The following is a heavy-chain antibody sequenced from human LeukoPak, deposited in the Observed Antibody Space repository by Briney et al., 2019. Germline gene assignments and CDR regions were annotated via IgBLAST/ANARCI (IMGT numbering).Heavy chain of an antibody. CDR3: ARGGGYASPIGY. D-gene: IGHD5-12*01. CDR2: IYHSGST. Sequence: PSETLSLTCTFSGGSISTYYWSWIRQPPGKGLEWIGYIYHSGSTNYNPSLKSRVTISVDTSKNQFSLKLSSVTAADTAVYYCARGGGYASPIGYWGQGALVTASS. V-gene: IGHV4-59*01. CDR1: GGSISTYY. J-gene: IGHJ4*02.